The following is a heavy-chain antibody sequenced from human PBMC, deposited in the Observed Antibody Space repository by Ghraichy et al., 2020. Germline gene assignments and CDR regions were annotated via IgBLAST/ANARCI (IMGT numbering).Heavy chain of an antibody. V-gene: IGHV3-66*01. D-gene: IGHD6-13*01. Sequence: LSLTCAASGFTVSSNYMSWVRQAPGKGLEWVSVIYSGGSTYYADSVKGRFTISRDNSKNTLYLQMNSLRAEDTAVYYCARVQQPFYYFDYWGQGTLVTVSS. CDR3: ARVQQPFYYFDY. CDR1: GFTVSSNY. CDR2: IYSGGST. J-gene: IGHJ4*02.